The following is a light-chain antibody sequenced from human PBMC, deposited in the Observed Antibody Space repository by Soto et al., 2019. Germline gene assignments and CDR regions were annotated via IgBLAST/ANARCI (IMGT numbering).Light chain of an antibody. Sequence: DIQMTQSPSTLSASVGDSVTITCRASQSISSYLNWYQQKPGKAPKFLIYAASSLQSGVPSRFSGSGSGTEFTLTISSLQPDDFATYYCQHYNSYSEAFGQGTKVDIK. CDR3: QHYNSYSEA. CDR2: AAS. CDR1: QSISSY. V-gene: IGKV1-5*01. J-gene: IGKJ1*01.